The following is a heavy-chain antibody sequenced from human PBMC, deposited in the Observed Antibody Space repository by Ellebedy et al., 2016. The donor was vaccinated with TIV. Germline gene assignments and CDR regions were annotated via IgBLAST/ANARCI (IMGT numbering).Heavy chain of an antibody. Sequence: MPGGSLRLSCTVSGGSLSNFYWSRIRQSPGKGLEWIGHIYSSGVTNYNPSLKSRFAMSVDTSKDQFSLTMTSMTAADTAVYYCASKGTWYGEFRFDPWGQGTLVTVSS. CDR1: GGSLSNFY. CDR3: ASKGTWYGEFRFDP. V-gene: IGHV4-59*08. D-gene: IGHD3-10*01. CDR2: IYSSGVT. J-gene: IGHJ5*02.